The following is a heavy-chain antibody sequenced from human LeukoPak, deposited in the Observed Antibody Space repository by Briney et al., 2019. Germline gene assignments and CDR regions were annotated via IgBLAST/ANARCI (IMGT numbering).Heavy chain of an antibody. J-gene: IGHJ4*02. Sequence: GSLRLSCTASGFTFGDYAMSWFRQPPGKGLEWIGEINHSGSTNYNPSLKSRVTISVDTSKNQFSLKLSSVTAADTAVYYCASVGVYSNYHYFDYWGQGTLVTVSS. CDR1: GFTFGDYA. V-gene: IGHV4-34*01. CDR3: ASVGVYSNYHYFDY. CDR2: INHSGST. D-gene: IGHD4-11*01.